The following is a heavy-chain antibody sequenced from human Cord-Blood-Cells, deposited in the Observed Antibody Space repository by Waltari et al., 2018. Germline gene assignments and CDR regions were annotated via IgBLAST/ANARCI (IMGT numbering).Heavy chain of an antibody. J-gene: IGHJ6*03. D-gene: IGHD3-10*01. CDR1: GFTFSSYA. Sequence: EVQLVESGGDLVQPGGSLRLSCAASGFTFSSYAMSWVRQAPGKGLEWVSAISGSGGSTYYADSVKGRFTISRDNSKNTLYLQMNSLRAEDTAVYYCAKGEGSGSYYYYYYYMDVWGKGTTVTVSS. V-gene: IGHV3-23*04. CDR3: AKGEGSGSYYYYYYYMDV. CDR2: ISGSGGST.